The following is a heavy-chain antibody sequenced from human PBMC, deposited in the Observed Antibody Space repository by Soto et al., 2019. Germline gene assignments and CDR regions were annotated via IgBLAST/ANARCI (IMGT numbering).Heavy chain of an antibody. V-gene: IGHV1-2*02. CDR1: GYTFTVYY. CDR2: INPKSGGT. J-gene: IGHJ4*02. CDR3: ARDLAKGGGSAGFDY. D-gene: IGHD1-26*01. Sequence: ASVKVSCKASGYTFTVYYMHWVRQAPGQGLEWMGWINPKSGGTMYPQKFQGRVTMTWDTSISTAYMALTRLRSDDTAVYYCARDLAKGGGSAGFDYWGQGTLVTVLL.